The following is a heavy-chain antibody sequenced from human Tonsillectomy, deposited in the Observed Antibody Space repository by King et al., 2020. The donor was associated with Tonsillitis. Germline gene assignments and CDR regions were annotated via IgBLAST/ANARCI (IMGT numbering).Heavy chain of an antibody. CDR2: IYYSGTT. J-gene: IGHJ4*02. Sequence: QLQESGPGLVKPSETLSLTCTVSGGSISSYYWGWIRQPPGKGLVWIGFIYYSGTTNYNPSLKSRVAISIDTSKNQFSLNLNSVTAADTAVYYCARGGVRFHYDYWGQGTLVTVSS. V-gene: IGHV4-59*01. CDR1: GGSISSYY. CDR3: ARGGVRFHYDY. D-gene: IGHD2-21*01.